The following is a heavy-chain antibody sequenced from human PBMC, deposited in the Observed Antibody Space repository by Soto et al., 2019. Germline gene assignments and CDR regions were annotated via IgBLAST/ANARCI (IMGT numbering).Heavy chain of an antibody. V-gene: IGHV3-11*06. CDR3: VRSGDNYNVLDY. CDR2: SSNSGTYT. Sequence: GGSLRLSCAASGFTVSYYYMSWIRQAPGKGLEWLSYSSNSGTYTRYADSVKGRFSISRDNAKNSLYLQINSLRGEDSATYYCVRSGDNYNVLDYWGQGTPVTVSS. D-gene: IGHD3-10*02. J-gene: IGHJ4*02. CDR1: GFTVSYYY.